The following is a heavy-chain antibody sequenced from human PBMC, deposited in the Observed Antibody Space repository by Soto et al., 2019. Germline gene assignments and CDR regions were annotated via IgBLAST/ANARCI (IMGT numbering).Heavy chain of an antibody. CDR1: GDSISSYY. Sequence: SETLSLTCTVSGDSISSYYWSWIRQPPGKGLEWIGFIFYSGSTNYNPSLKSRVTISLDTSKNQFSLKLSSVTAADTAVYYCARGRSNAFDIWGQGTMVTVSS. J-gene: IGHJ3*02. CDR2: IFYSGST. V-gene: IGHV4-59*01. CDR3: ARGRSNAFDI.